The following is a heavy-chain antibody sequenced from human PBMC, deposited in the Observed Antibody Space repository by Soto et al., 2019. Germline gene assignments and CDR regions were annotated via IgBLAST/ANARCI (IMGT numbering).Heavy chain of an antibody. CDR3: AKVWGSSTSPNIIYYYYYGMDV. Sequence: EVQLLESGGGLVQPGGSLRLSCAASGFTFSSYAMSWVRQAPGKGLEWVSAISGSGGSTYYADSVKGRFTISRDNSKNTLYLQMNSLIDEDTAVYYCAKVWGSSTSPNIIYYYYYGMDVWGQGTTVTVSS. V-gene: IGHV3-23*01. CDR1: GFTFSSYA. D-gene: IGHD6-6*01. CDR2: ISGSGGST. J-gene: IGHJ6*02.